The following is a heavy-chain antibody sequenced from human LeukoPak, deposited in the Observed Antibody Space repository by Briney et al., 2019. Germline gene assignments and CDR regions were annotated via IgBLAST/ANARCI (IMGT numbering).Heavy chain of an antibody. CDR3: ASTPYYDFWGGYYNFDY. V-gene: IGHV4-4*09. CDR2: IYTSGST. Sequence: SETLSLTCTVSGGSISSYYWSWIRQPPGKGLEWIGYIYTSGSTNYNPSLKSRVTISVDTSKNQFSLKLSSVTAADTAVYYCASTPYYDFWGGYYNFDYWGPGTTVTVSS. D-gene: IGHD3-3*01. CDR1: GGSISSYY. J-gene: IGHJ4*03.